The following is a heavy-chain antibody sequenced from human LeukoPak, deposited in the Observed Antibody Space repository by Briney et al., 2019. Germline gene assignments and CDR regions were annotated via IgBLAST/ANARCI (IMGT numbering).Heavy chain of an antibody. CDR3: ARAKRNGFDI. CDR1: GFTFSSYE. CDR2: ISSSGSTI. Sequence: GGSLRLSCAAAGFTFSSYEMNWVRQAPGKGLEWVSYISSSGSTIYYADSVKGRFTISRDNAKNSLYLQMNSLRAEDTAVYYCARAKRNGFDIWGQGTMVTVSS. J-gene: IGHJ3*02. V-gene: IGHV3-48*03.